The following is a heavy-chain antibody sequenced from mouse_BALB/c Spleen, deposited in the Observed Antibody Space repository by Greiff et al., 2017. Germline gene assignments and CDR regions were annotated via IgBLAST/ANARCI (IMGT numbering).Heavy chain of an antibody. D-gene: IGHD4-1*01. J-gene: IGHJ2*01. CDR1: GYTFTSYW. CDR2: IYPGDGDT. Sequence: QVQLQQSGAELARPGASVKLSCKASGYTFTSYWMQWVKQRPGQGLEWIGAIYPGDGDTRYTQKFKGKATLTADKSSSTAYMQLSSLASEDSAVYYCARSEGGNWDYFDYWGQGTTLTVSS. V-gene: IGHV1-87*01. CDR3: ARSEGGNWDYFDY.